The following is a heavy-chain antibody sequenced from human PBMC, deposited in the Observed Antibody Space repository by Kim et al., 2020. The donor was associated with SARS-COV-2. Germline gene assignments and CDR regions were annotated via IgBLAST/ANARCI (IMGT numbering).Heavy chain of an antibody. CDR2: MNPNSGNT. CDR1: GYTFTSSD. D-gene: IGHD6-13*01. Sequence: ASVKVSCKASGYTFTSSDINWVRQATGQGLEWMGWMNPNSGNTGYAQKFQGRVTMTRNTSISTAYMELSSLKSEDTAVYYCARGGIEYSSLDLLNWGQGTLVTVSS. V-gene: IGHV1-8*01. J-gene: IGHJ4*02. CDR3: ARGGIEYSSLDLLN.